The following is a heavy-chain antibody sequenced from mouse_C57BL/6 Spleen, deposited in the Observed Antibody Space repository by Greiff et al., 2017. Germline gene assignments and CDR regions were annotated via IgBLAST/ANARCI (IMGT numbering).Heavy chain of an antibody. CDR1: GFTFSDYY. V-gene: IGHV5-12*01. D-gene: IGHD1-1*01. Sequence: EVKLVESGGGLVQPGGSLKLSCAASGFTFSDYYMYWVRQTPEKRLEWVAYISNGGGSTYYPDTVKGRFTISRDNAKNTLYLQMSRLKSEDTAMYYCARQGNYGSSLRYFDVWGTGTTVTVSS. J-gene: IGHJ1*03. CDR2: ISNGGGST. CDR3: ARQGNYGSSLRYFDV.